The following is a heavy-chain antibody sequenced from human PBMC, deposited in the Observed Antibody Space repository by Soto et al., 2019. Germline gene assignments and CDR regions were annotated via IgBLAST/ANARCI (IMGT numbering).Heavy chain of an antibody. V-gene: IGHV1-69*02. J-gene: IGHJ4*02. CDR2: IIPILGIA. Sequence: SVKVSCKASGGTFSSYTISWVRQAPGQGLEWMGRIIPILGIANYAQKFQGRVTITADKSTSTAYMELSSLRSEDTAVYYCARATVTTKKYFDPWGQGNLVTVS. CDR1: GGTFSSYT. CDR3: ARATVTTKKYFDP. D-gene: IGHD4-17*01.